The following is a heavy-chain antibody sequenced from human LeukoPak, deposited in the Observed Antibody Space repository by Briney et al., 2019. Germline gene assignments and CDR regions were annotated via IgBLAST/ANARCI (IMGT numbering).Heavy chain of an antibody. Sequence: GGSLRLSCAASGFTFSSYAMHWVRQAPGKGLEWVAVISYDGSNKYYADSVKGRFTISRDNSKNTLYLQMNSLKAEDTAVYYCARRAGDHGAFDIWGQGTMVTVSS. CDR3: ARRAGDHGAFDI. D-gene: IGHD2-21*02. J-gene: IGHJ3*02. CDR2: ISYDGSNK. CDR1: GFTFSSYA. V-gene: IGHV3-30-3*01.